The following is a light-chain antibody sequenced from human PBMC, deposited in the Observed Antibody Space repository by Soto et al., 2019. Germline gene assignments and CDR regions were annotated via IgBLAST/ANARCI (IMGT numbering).Light chain of an antibody. V-gene: IGLV4-69*01. CDR1: SGHSSYA. CDR2: LNSDGSH. J-gene: IGLJ2*01. CDR3: QTWGTGIPV. Sequence: QPVLTQSPSASASLGASVKLTCTLSSGHSSYAIAWHQQQPEKGPRYLMKLNSDGSHSKGDGIPDRFSGPSSGAERYLTISSLQSEDEADYYCQTWGTGIPVFGGGTKLTVL.